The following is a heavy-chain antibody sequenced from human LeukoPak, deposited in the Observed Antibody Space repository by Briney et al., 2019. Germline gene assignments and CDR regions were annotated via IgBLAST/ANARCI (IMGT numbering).Heavy chain of an antibody. CDR1: GFTFSDYS. CDR2: ISGSGSYI. V-gene: IGHV3-21*01. D-gene: IGHD1-26*01. Sequence: SGGSLRLSCAASGFTFSDYSMNWVRQTPRKGLEWVSCISGSGSYIYYADSVKGRFTISRDNAKNSLYLQMNSLRDEDTAVYYCARDPYSGSYGGYYYYYMDVWGKGTTVTISS. J-gene: IGHJ6*03. CDR3: ARDPYSGSYGGYYYYYMDV.